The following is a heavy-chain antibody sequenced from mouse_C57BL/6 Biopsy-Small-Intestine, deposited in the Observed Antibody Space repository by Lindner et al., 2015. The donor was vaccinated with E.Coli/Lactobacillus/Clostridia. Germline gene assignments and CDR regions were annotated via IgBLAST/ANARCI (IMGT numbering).Heavy chain of an antibody. CDR3: ARDWYFDV. Sequence: VQLQESGAELARPGASVKMSCKASGYTFTSYTMHWVKQRPGQGLEWIGYINPSSAYTEYNQRFKDKATLTADKSSSTAYMQLSSLTSEGSAVYYCARDWYFDVWGTGTTVTVSS. V-gene: IGHV1-4*01. J-gene: IGHJ1*03. CDR2: INPSSAYT. CDR1: GYTFTSYT.